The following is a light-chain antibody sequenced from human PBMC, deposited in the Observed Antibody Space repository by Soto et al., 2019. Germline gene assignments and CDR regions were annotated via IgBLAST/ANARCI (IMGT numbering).Light chain of an antibody. CDR3: HQYNNWPPIP. CDR2: GAS. Sequence: EVMMKMSAATLSVSKRERATLSCRASQSVSSNLAWYQQKPGQAPRLLIYGASTRATGIPARFSGSGSGTEFTLTISSLQSEDFAVYYCHQYNNWPPIPFGQGTRLEI. V-gene: IGKV3-15*01. J-gene: IGKJ5*01. CDR1: QSVSSN.